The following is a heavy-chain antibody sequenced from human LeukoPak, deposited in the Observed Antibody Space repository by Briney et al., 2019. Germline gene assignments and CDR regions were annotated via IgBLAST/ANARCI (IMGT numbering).Heavy chain of an antibody. J-gene: IGHJ5*02. CDR3: ARRDYAAWFDP. Sequence: SETLSLTCNVSGDSITSGGFYWAWIRQSPGKGLEWIGNVYYSGSTQYNPSLKGRVTISMDMPKNQFSLNPNSVSVTDTAIYYCARRDYAAWFDPWGQGTLVTVSS. V-gene: IGHV4-39*01. D-gene: IGHD4/OR15-4a*01. CDR1: GDSITSGGFY. CDR2: VYYSGST.